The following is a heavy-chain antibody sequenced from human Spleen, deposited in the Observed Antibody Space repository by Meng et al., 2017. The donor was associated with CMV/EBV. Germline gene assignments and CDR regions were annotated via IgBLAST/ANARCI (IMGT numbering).Heavy chain of an antibody. Sequence: TGSGASIPHGGYYWSWSRQHPERGLEWMGFIYFSGVTYYNPSLKSRITISVDASKRQFFLKLNSVTAADTAVYYCAKTDSREGGFDSWGQGTLVTVSS. CDR1: GASIPHGGYY. CDR3: AKTDSREGGFDS. CDR2: IYFSGVT. J-gene: IGHJ4*02. D-gene: IGHD1-1*01. V-gene: IGHV4-31*02.